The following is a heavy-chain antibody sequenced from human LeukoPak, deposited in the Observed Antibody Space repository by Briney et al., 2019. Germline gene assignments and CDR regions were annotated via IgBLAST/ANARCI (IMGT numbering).Heavy chain of an antibody. CDR3: ARGISVAGRVGDVGIDC. J-gene: IGHJ4*02. CDR2: INPNSGGT. V-gene: IGHV1-2*02. CDR1: GYTFTGYY. D-gene: IGHD6-19*01. Sequence: ASVKVSCKASGYTFTGYYMHWVRQAPGQGLEWMGWINPNSGGTNYAQKFQGRVTMTRDTSISTAYMGLSRLRSDDTAVYYCARGISVAGRVGDVGIDCWGQGTLVTVSS.